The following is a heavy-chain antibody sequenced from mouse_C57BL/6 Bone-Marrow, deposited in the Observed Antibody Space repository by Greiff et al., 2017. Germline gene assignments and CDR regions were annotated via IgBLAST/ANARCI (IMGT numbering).Heavy chain of an antibody. Sequence: QVQLQQSGPGLVQPSQSLSITCTVSGFSLTGYGVHWVRQSPGKGLEWLGVIWSGGSTDYTAAFISRLSISKDNSKSQVFFKMNSLQAHDPDIYYCARNSDYDPCWYFDVWGTGTTVTVSS. J-gene: IGHJ1*03. CDR1: GFSLTGYG. V-gene: IGHV2-2*01. CDR3: ARNSDYDPCWYFDV. CDR2: IWSGGST. D-gene: IGHD2-4*01.